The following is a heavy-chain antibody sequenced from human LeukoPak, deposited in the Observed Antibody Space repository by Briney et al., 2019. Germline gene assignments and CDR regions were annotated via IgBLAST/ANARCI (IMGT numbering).Heavy chain of an antibody. J-gene: IGHJ4*02. Sequence: SSETLSLTCTVSGGSISSSSYYWGWIRQPPGKGLEWIGSIYYSGSTYYNPSLKSRVTISVDTSKNQSSLKLSSVTAADTAVYYCARLGWRDGYNIDYWGQGTLVTVSS. CDR3: ARLGWRDGYNIDY. CDR1: GGSISSSSYY. D-gene: IGHD5-24*01. CDR2: IYYSGST. V-gene: IGHV4-39*01.